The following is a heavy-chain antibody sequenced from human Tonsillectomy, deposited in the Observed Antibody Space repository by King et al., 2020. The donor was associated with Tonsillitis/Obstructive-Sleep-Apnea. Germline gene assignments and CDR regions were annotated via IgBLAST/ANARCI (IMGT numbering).Heavy chain of an antibody. D-gene: IGHD3-3*01. V-gene: IGHV3-30*04. Sequence: VQLVESGGGVVQPGKSLRLSCAASGFIFSNYAMHWVRQAPGKGLEWVAVISYDGINKYYGDSVEGRFTISRDNSKNTLYLQMKSLRGEDTAVYYCARYGLPVRMTIFGVVTTYWGQGALVTVSS. CDR2: ISYDGINK. J-gene: IGHJ4*02. CDR1: GFIFSNYA. CDR3: ARYGLPVRMTIFGVVTTY.